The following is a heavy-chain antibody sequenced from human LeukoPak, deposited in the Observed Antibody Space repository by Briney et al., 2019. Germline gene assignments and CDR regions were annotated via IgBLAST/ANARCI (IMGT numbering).Heavy chain of an antibody. D-gene: IGHD1-26*01. J-gene: IGHJ4*02. CDR2: INHSGST. CDR3: ARVRGSYFLDFDY. Sequence: SETLSLTCTVSGGSISRYYWSWIRQPPGKGLEWIGEINHSGSTNYNPSLKSRVTISVDTSKNQFSLKLSSVTAADTAVYYCARVRGSYFLDFDYWGQGTLVTVSS. V-gene: IGHV4-34*01. CDR1: GGSISRYY.